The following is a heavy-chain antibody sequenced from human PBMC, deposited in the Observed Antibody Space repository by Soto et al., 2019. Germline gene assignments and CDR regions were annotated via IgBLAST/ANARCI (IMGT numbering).Heavy chain of an antibody. J-gene: IGHJ6*02. CDR2: IIPIFGTA. CDR1: GGTFSSYA. V-gene: IGHV1-69*13. Sequence: SVKVSCKASGGTFSSYAISWVRQAPGQGLEWMGGIIPIFGTANYAQKFQGRVTITADESTSTAYMELKSLRSEDTAVYYCATATIFGVVIMGSSDYYYYGMDFWGQGTTVTVSS. CDR3: ATATIFGVVIMGSSDYYYYGMDF. D-gene: IGHD3-3*01.